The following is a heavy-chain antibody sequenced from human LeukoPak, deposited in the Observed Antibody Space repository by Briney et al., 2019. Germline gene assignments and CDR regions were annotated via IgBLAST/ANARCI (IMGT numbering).Heavy chain of an antibody. V-gene: IGHV4-59*01. Sequence: PSETLSLTCTVSGDSISSYYWSWIRQPPGKGLEWIGYIYYSGSTNYNPSLKSRVTISVGTPRNQFSLRLSSVTAADTAVYYCARDPITLISGPHAFDVWGQGTMVTVSS. CDR1: GDSISSYY. D-gene: IGHD3-22*01. CDR3: ARDPITLISGPHAFDV. J-gene: IGHJ3*01. CDR2: IYYSGST.